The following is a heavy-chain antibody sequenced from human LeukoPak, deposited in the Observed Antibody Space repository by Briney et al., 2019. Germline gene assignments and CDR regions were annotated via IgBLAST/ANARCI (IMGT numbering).Heavy chain of an antibody. CDR3: ANEAFMSETDAFDS. Sequence: PGGSLRLSCAASGFTFSTYGMHWVRQAPGKGLEWVSFIRYDGSHKYYADSVKGRFTISRDNSKNTLYLQMNSLRAEDTAVYYCANEAFMSETDAFDSWGQGTMVTVSS. CDR2: IRYDGSHK. CDR1: GFTFSTYG. V-gene: IGHV3-30*02. J-gene: IGHJ3*02. D-gene: IGHD3-16*01.